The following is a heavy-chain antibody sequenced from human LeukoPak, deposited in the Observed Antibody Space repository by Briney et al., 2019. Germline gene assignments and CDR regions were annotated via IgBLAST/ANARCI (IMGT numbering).Heavy chain of an antibody. Sequence: SETLSLTCTVSGASISSSSDYWGWIRQPPGKGLEWIGSIYYSGSTYYNPSLKSRVTISVDTSKNQFSLKVSSVTAADTAVYYCARLWLGERPPDYWGQGTLVTVSS. V-gene: IGHV4-39*01. CDR2: IYYSGST. D-gene: IGHD3-10*01. CDR1: GASISSSSDY. CDR3: ARLWLGERPPDY. J-gene: IGHJ4*02.